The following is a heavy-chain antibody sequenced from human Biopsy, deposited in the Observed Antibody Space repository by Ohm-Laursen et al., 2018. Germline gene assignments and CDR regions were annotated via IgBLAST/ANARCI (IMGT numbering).Heavy chain of an antibody. CDR1: GGSINGGSYY. D-gene: IGHD1-26*01. CDR3: ARHAPSYSGSYWRYFDL. V-gene: IGHV4-61*03. J-gene: IGHJ2*01. CDR2: IYYSGNT. Sequence: SETLSLTCTVSGGSINGGSYYWSWLRQPPGKGLEWIGYIYYSGNTHYNPSLKSRVTISVDTSMNPLSLRLTSVTAADTAVYYCARHAPSYSGSYWRYFDLWGRGTLVTVSS.